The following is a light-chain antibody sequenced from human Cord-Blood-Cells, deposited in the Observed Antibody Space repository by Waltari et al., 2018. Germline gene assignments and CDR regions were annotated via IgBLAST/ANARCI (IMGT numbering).Light chain of an antibody. Sequence: QSALTQPASVSGSPGQSITISCTGTSSDVGGYNYVSWYQQHPGKAPKLMIYDVSNRHSGVSTRFSGCKSGNTASLTISGLQAEDEADYYCSSYTSSSTYVFGTGTKVTVL. CDR1: SSDVGGYNY. CDR3: SSYTSSSTYV. J-gene: IGLJ1*01. V-gene: IGLV2-14*01. CDR2: DVS.